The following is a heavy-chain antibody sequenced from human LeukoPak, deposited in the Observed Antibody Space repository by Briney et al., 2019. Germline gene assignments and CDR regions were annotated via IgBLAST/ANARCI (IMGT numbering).Heavy chain of an antibody. Sequence: GGSLRLSCVASGFTFSDYYMSWIRQAPGKGLEWISYISGSGTTTHYADSVKGRFSISRDNAKTSLYLQMNSLRAEDTAVYYCARLGPTPFDYWGQGTLVTVSS. D-gene: IGHD3-16*01. CDR3: ARLGPTPFDY. J-gene: IGHJ4*02. CDR1: GFTFSDYY. V-gene: IGHV3-11*04. CDR2: ISGSGTTT.